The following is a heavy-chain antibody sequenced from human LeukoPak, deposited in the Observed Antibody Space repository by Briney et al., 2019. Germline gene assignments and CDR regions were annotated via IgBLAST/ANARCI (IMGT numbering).Heavy chain of an antibody. CDR1: GFTFSSYG. J-gene: IGHJ3*02. V-gene: IGHV3-30*03. CDR2: ISYDGSNK. D-gene: IGHD3-22*01. CDR3: FVPMIVVAPGNDAFDI. Sequence: QPGGSLRLSRAASGFTFSSYGMHWVRQAPGKGLEWVAVISYDGSNKYYADSVKCRFTISRDNSKNTLYLQMNSLRAEDTAVYYCFVPMIVVAPGNDAFDIWGQGTMVTVSS.